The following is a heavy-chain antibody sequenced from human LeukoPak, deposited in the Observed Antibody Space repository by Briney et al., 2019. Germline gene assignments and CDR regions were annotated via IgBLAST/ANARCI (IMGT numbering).Heavy chain of an antibody. CDR2: INSNSGDT. CDR3: ARNDFWTGYYEI. D-gene: IGHD3/OR15-3a*01. J-gene: IGHJ4*02. CDR1: GYTFTGYY. V-gene: IGHV1-2*02. Sequence: GASVKVSCKASGYTFTGYYIHWVRQAPGQGLEWMGWINSNSGDTNYAQKFQGRVTMTRDTSITTVYIELSRLRSDDTAVFYCARNDFWTGYYEIWGQGTLVTVSS.